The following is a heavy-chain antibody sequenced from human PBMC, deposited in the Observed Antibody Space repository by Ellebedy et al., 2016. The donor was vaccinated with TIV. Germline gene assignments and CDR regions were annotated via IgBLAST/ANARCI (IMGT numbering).Heavy chain of an antibody. J-gene: IGHJ4*02. CDR2: MFYTGHI. CDR1: DGSIRSSSDY. D-gene: IGHD1-1*01. CDR3: ARLWTGVSTHFDF. V-gene: IGHV4-39*01. Sequence: MPSETLSLTCTVSDGSIRSSSDYWGWIRQPPGRGLDRIAYMFYTGHIYYNPSLQRRVTMSVDTSKNQFSLKLNSVTAADTALYYCARLWTGVSTHFDFWGQGTLVTVSS.